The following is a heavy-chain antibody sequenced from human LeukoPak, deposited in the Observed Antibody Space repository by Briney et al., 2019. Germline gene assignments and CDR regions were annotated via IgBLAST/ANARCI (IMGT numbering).Heavy chain of an antibody. CDR1: AFTFSSYA. V-gene: IGHV3-23*01. Sequence: GGSLRLSCAASAFTFSSYAMSCVRQAPGKGLEWVSGISGSGASTYYADSMKGRLTISRDNSKSTLFLQMNSLRAEDTAVYFCARDESVENSYQDYIYMDVWGAGTTVIVSS. D-gene: IGHD3-16*02. CDR3: ARDESVENSYQDYIYMDV. J-gene: IGHJ6*03. CDR2: ISGSGAST.